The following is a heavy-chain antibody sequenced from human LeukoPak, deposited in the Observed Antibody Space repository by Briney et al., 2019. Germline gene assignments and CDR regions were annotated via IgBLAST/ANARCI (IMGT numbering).Heavy chain of an antibody. V-gene: IGHV3-21*06. D-gene: IGHD2-8*02. CDR3: ARDLLGSDY. J-gene: IGHJ4*02. CDR1: GFTFSNYG. Sequence: GGSLRLSCAASGFTFSNYGMNWVRQAPGKGLEWASSIGGSSNSMYYADSVKGRFTISRDNAKNSLYLQMNSLTAEDTAVYYCARDLLGSDYWGQGTLVTASS. CDR2: IGGSSNSM.